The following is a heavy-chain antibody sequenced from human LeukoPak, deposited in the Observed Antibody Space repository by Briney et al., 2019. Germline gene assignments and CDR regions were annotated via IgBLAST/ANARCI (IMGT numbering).Heavy chain of an antibody. CDR1: GGSISGYY. Sequence: SETLSLSCTVSGGSISGYYWSWIRQPPGKGLEWIGFIYYSGSTNYNPSLKSRVTMSVDTSKNQFSLRLTSVTATDTAVYYCARRFVGYGNTWGASDIWGQGTMVTVSS. CDR2: IYYSGST. CDR3: ARRFVGYGNTWGASDI. J-gene: IGHJ3*02. V-gene: IGHV4-59*08. D-gene: IGHD6-13*01.